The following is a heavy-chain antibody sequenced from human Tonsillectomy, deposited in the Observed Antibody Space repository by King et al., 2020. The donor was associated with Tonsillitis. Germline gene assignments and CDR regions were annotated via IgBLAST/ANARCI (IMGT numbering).Heavy chain of an antibody. J-gene: IGHJ4*02. CDR2: IYYGGNT. CDR1: GGAFSSSSHY. CDR3: GRQILDYVDYDPLFDY. D-gene: IGHD4-17*01. Sequence: LQLQESGPGLVKPSETLSLTCTVSGGAFSSSSHYWGWICQPPGKGLQWIGSIYYGGNTYYNTSLTSRITKSVDTSNNQFSLKLSSVTAADTAVYYCGRQILDYVDYDPLFDYWGQGTLVTVSS. V-gene: IGHV4-39*01.